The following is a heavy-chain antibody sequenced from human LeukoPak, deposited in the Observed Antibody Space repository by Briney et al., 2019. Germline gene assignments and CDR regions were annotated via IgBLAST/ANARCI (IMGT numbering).Heavy chain of an antibody. V-gene: IGHV4-59*12. CDR3: ARSPTYYYGSGSYGYWYFDL. CDR1: GGSISSYY. D-gene: IGHD3-10*01. J-gene: IGHJ2*01. CDR2: IYSSGIT. Sequence: PSETLSLTCSVSGGSISSYYWTWIRQPPGKGLEWIGNIYSSGITNYNPSLKSRVTMSVDTSKNQFSLQLNSVTPEDTAVYYCARSPTYYYGSGSYGYWYFDLWGRGTLVTVSS.